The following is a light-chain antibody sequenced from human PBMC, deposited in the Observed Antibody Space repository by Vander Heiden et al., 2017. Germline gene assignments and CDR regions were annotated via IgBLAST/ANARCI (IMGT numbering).Light chain of an antibody. CDR1: NIATRS. Sequence: SYVLTQPPPASVDPGQTARIPCGGNNIATRSVHWYQHKPGQAPILVVYDDSDRPSGIPERFSGSKSGNTATLTISRVEAGDEADYYCQVWDSDSDHFVFGAGTKVTVL. CDR2: DDS. J-gene: IGLJ1*01. CDR3: QVWDSDSDHFV. V-gene: IGLV3-21*02.